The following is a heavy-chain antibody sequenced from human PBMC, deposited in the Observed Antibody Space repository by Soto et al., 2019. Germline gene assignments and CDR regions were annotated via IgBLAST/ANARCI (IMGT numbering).Heavy chain of an antibody. CDR1: GYTFTSYG. Sequence: ASVKVSCKASGYTFTSYGISWVRQAPGQGLEWMGWISAYNGNTNYAQKLQGRVTMTTDTSTSTAYMELRSLRSDDTAVYYCARDWSSGILTGTHYFDYWGQGTLVTVSS. CDR2: ISAYNGNT. V-gene: IGHV1-18*01. CDR3: ARDWSSGILTGTHYFDY. J-gene: IGHJ4*02. D-gene: IGHD3-9*01.